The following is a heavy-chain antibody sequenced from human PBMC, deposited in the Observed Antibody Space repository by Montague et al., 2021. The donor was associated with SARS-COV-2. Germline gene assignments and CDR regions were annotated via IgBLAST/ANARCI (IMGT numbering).Heavy chain of an antibody. D-gene: IGHD3-16*02. J-gene: IGHJ3*02. CDR2: ISTSAYTT. V-gene: IGHV3-48*03. Sequence: SLRLSCAASGFTFSHYDMNWVRQAPGKGPEWISYISTSAYTTSYAGSVQGRFTISRDNGKNSLYLQMNSLRVEDTAVYYCTRDYRSIVGDGLDIWGQGTKVTVSS. CDR1: GFTFSHYD. CDR3: TRDYRSIVGDGLDI.